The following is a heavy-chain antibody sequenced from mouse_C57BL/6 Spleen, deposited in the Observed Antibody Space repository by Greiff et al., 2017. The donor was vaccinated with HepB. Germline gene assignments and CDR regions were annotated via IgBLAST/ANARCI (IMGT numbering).Heavy chain of an antibody. Sequence: VQLQQSGPGLVKPSQSLSLTCSVTGYSITSGYYWNWIRQFPGNKLEWMGYISYDGSNNYNPSLKNRISITRDTSKNQFFLKLNSVTTEDTATYYCAREGYSTFSYWYFDVWGTGTTVTVSS. D-gene: IGHD2-5*01. V-gene: IGHV3-6*01. CDR1: GYSITSGYY. J-gene: IGHJ1*03. CDR3: AREGYSTFSYWYFDV. CDR2: ISYDGSN.